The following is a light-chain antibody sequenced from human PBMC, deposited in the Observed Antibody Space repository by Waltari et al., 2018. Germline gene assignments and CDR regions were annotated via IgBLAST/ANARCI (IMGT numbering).Light chain of an antibody. Sequence: QSVLTQPPSASGTPGQTVTISCSGSSSNVGRNSVYWYQQRPGTAPNLLIYRYDQRPSGVPARFFGSKSGTSASLVITGLRPEDEADYYCAAWDDSLYVVFGGGTRLTV. CDR2: RYD. J-gene: IGLJ2*01. V-gene: IGLV1-47*01. CDR3: AAWDDSLYVV. CDR1: SSNVGRNS.